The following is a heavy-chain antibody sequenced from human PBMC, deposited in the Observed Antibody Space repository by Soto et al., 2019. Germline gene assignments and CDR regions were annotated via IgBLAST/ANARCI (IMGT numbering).Heavy chain of an antibody. CDR3: ARDCRGDSEYYYYYYGMDV. V-gene: IGHV3-21*01. Sequence: GGSLRLSCAASGFTFSSYSMNWVRQAPGKGLEWVSSISSSSSYIYYADSVKGRFTISRDNAKNSLYLQMNSLRAEDTAVYYCARDCRGDSEYYYYYYGMDVWGQGTTVTVSS. J-gene: IGHJ6*02. CDR1: GFTFSSYS. D-gene: IGHD2-21*02. CDR2: ISSSSSYI.